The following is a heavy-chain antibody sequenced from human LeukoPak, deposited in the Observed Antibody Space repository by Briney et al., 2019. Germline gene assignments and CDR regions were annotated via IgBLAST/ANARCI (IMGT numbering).Heavy chain of an antibody. Sequence: SVKVSCTASGGTFSSYAISWVRQAPGQGLEWMGGIIPIFGTANYAQKFQGRVTITTDESTSTAYMELSSLRSEDTAVYYCARDRGSGSYYYMDVWGKGTTVTVSS. D-gene: IGHD3-10*01. CDR2: IIPIFGTA. CDR3: ARDRGSGSYYYMDV. CDR1: GGTFSSYA. V-gene: IGHV1-69*05. J-gene: IGHJ6*03.